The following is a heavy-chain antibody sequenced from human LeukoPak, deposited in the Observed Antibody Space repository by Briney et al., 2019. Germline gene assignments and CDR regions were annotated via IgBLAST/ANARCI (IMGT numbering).Heavy chain of an antibody. CDR2: INPSGGST. D-gene: IGHD4-11*01. CDR1: GYTFTSYY. J-gene: IGHJ4*02. CDR3: ARGSYSNYAFDY. V-gene: IGHV1-46*01. Sequence: ASVKVSCKASGYTFTSYYMHWVRQAPGQGLEWMGIINPSGGSTSYAQKFQGRVTMTRDMSTSTVYMELSSLRPEDTAVYYCARGSYSNYAFDYWGQGTLVTVSS.